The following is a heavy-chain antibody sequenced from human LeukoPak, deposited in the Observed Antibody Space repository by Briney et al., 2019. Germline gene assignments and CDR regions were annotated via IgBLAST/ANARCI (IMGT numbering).Heavy chain of an antibody. CDR2: INPGDSDT. J-gene: IGHJ5*02. CDR1: GYSFTSSW. D-gene: IGHD2-2*01. Sequence: GESLKISCQASGYSFTSSWIGWARQMPGKGLEWMAIINPGDSDTRYSPSFQGQVTISADKSISTVYLQWGSLKASDTAMYYCARQDCSSTSCYFVNYNWFDPWGQGTLVTVSS. CDR3: ARQDCSSTSCYFVNYNWFDP. V-gene: IGHV5-51*01.